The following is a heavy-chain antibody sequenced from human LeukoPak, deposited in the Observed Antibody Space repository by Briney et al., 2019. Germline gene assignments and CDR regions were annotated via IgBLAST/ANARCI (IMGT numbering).Heavy chain of an antibody. V-gene: IGHV1-18*01. D-gene: IGHD3-10*01. CDR3: ARVPRVRFYYYMDV. CDR2: ISAYNGNT. CDR1: GYTFTSYG. J-gene: IGHJ6*03. Sequence: ASVKVSCKASGYTFTSYGISWVRQAPGQGLEWMGWISAYNGNTNYAQKLQGRVTMTTDTSTSTAYMELRSLRSDDTAVYYCARVPRVRFYYYMDVWGKGTTVTVSS.